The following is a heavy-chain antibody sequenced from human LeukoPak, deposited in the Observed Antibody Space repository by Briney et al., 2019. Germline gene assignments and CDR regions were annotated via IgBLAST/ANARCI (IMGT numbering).Heavy chain of an antibody. V-gene: IGHV4-59*08. D-gene: IGHD3-22*01. CDR1: GGSISSYY. CDR2: IYYSGST. J-gene: IGHJ4*02. Sequence: SETLSLTCTVSGGSISSYYWSWIRQPPGKGLEWIGYIYYSGSTNYNPSLKSRVTISVDTSKNQFSLKLSSVTAADTAVYYCARVSSGDSSGYYYVNYWGQGTLVTVSS. CDR3: ARVSSGDSSGYYYVNY.